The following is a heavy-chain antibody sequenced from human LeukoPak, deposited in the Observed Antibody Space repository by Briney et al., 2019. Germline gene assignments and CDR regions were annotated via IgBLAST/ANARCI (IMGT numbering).Heavy chain of an antibody. J-gene: IGHJ4*02. CDR3: GHIAVPMAVGF. CDR1: GFSLSTSGVG. D-gene: IGHD3-10*01. V-gene: IGHV2-5*02. Sequence: SGPTLVNPTQTLTLACTFSGFSLSTSGVGVAWMRQRPGKALEWLTLIYWDDDKRYSPSMRSRLTITKDTSKSQVILTMTNMDPVDTATYYCGHIAVPMAVGFWGQGTLVAVSS. CDR2: IYWDDDK.